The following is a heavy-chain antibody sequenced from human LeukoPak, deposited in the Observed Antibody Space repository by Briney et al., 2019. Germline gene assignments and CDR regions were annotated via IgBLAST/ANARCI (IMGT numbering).Heavy chain of an antibody. CDR3: ARDLAIPAAARDDY. CDR1: GFTFSSYG. D-gene: IGHD6-13*01. Sequence: GGSLRLSCAASGFTFSSYGMHWVRQAPGKGLEWVAFIRYDGSNKYYADSVKGRFTISRDNSKNTLYLQMNSLRAEDTAVYYCARDLAIPAAARDDYWGQGTLVTVSS. V-gene: IGHV3-30*02. J-gene: IGHJ4*02. CDR2: IRYDGSNK.